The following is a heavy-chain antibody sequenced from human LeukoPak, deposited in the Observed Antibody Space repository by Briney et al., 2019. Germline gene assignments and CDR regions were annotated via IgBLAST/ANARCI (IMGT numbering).Heavy chain of an antibody. V-gene: IGHV3-74*01. J-gene: IGHJ4*02. D-gene: IGHD3-3*01. CDR3: ARDQILFGY. CDR1: GFTFSSYW. Sequence: PGGSLRLSCAASGFTFSSYWMNWVRQAPGKGLVWVSRINSDGSSTSCADSVKGRFTISGDNAKNTLYLQMNSLRTEDTAVYYCARDQILFGYWGQGTLVTVSS. CDR2: INSDGSST.